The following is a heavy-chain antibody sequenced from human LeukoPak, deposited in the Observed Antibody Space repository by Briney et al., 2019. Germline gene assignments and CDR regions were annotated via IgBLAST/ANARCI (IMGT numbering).Heavy chain of an antibody. J-gene: IGHJ4*02. Sequence: SGPALVKPTQTLTLTCTFSGFSLSTSGMCVSWIRQPPGKALEWLARIDWDNDKYYSTSLKTRLTISKDTSKNQVVLTMTNMDPVDTATYYCARTSGSRYYFDYWGQGTLVTVSS. CDR1: GFSLSTSGMC. V-gene: IGHV2-70*11. CDR3: ARTSGSRYYFDY. CDR2: IDWDNDK. D-gene: IGHD1-26*01.